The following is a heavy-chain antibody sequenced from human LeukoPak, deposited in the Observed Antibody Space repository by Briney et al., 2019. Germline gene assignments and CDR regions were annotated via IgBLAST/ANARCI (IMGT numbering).Heavy chain of an antibody. CDR2: INHSGST. J-gene: IGHJ4*02. Sequence: PSETLSLTCAVYGGSFSGCYWSWIRQPPGKGLEWIGEINHSGSTNYNPSLKSRVTISVDTSKNQFSLKLSSVTAADTAVYYCARGRRGHSSGWYPFDYWGQGTLVTVSS. V-gene: IGHV4-34*01. CDR3: ARGRRGHSSGWYPFDY. D-gene: IGHD6-19*01. CDR1: GGSFSGCY.